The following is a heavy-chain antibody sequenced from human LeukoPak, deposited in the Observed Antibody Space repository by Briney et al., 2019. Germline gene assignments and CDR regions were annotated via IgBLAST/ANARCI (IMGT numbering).Heavy chain of an antibody. CDR2: ISSSSSTI. V-gene: IGHV3-48*01. CDR1: GFTFSSYS. Sequence: GGSLRLSCAASGFTFSSYSMNWVRQAPGKGLEWVSYISSSSSTIYYADSVKGRFTISRDNAKNSLYLQMSSLRAEDTAVYYCARGPYDFWSGYYVVWGQGTLVTVSS. D-gene: IGHD3-3*01. CDR3: ARGPYDFWSGYYVV. J-gene: IGHJ4*02.